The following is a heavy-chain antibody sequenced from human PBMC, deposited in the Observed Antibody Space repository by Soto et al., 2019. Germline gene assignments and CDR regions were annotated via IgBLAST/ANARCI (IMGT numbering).Heavy chain of an antibody. Sequence: SETVSLTCAVSGGSISSSNWWSWVRQPPGKGLEWIGEIYHSGRTNYNPCLKSRVTLSVDKSKNQFSLKLSSVTAADTAVYYCARGQTSSSTTYYYGLDVWAQGTTVPVSS. J-gene: IGHJ6*02. D-gene: IGHD2-2*01. CDR3: ARGQTSSSTTYYYGLDV. CDR1: GGSISSSNW. CDR2: IYHSGRT. V-gene: IGHV4-4*02.